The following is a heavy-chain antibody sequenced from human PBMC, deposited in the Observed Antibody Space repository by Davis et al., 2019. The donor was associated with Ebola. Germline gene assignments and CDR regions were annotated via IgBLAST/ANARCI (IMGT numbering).Heavy chain of an antibody. CDR1: GFTFDDYA. CDR2: ISWNSGSI. CDR3: AKDIGRWLVLGCMDV. Sequence: PGGSLRLSCAASGFTFDDYAMHWVRQAPGKGLEWVSGISWNSGSIGYADSVKGRFTISRDNAKNSLYLQMNSLRAEDMALYYCAKDIGRWLVLGCMDVWGQGTTVTVSS. V-gene: IGHV3-9*03. J-gene: IGHJ6*02. D-gene: IGHD6-19*01.